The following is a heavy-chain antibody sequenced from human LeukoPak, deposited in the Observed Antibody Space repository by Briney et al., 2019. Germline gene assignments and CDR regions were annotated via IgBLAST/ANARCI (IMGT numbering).Heavy chain of an antibody. D-gene: IGHD2-15*01. V-gene: IGHV3-21*06. CDR3: AREATQAFDP. J-gene: IGHJ5*02. Sequence: DSVKGRFTISRDNAKNSLYLQMTSLRVEDTAVYYCAREATQAFDPWGQGTPVTVSS.